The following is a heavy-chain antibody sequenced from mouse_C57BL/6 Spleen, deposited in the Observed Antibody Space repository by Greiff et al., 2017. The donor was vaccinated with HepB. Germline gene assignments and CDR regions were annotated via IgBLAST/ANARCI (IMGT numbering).Heavy chain of an antibody. J-gene: IGHJ4*01. Sequence: DVMLVESGGDLVKPGGSLKLSCAASGFTFSSYGMSWVRQTPDKRLEWVATISSGGSYTYYPDSVKGRFTISRDNAKNTLYLQMSSLKSEDTAMYYCARQNWDGYAMDYWGQGTSVTVSS. CDR3: ARQNWDGYAMDY. CDR2: ISSGGSYT. CDR1: GFTFSSYG. D-gene: IGHD4-1*01. V-gene: IGHV5-6*02.